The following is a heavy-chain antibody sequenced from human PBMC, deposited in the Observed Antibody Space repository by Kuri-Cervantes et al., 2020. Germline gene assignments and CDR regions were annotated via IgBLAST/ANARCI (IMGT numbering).Heavy chain of an antibody. CDR2: ISSSSSYI. CDR1: GFTFSTYW. D-gene: IGHD3-9*01. J-gene: IGHJ3*02. Sequence: LSLTCAASGFTFSTYWMSWVRQAPGKGLEWFSSISSSSSYIYYADSVKGRFTISRDNAKNSLYLQMNSLRAEDTAVYYCAKLRYFDWLDAFDIWGQGTMVTVSS. V-gene: IGHV3-21*01. CDR3: AKLRYFDWLDAFDI.